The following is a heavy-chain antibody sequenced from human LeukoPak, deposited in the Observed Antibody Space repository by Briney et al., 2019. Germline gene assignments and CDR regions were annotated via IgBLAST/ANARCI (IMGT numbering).Heavy chain of an antibody. V-gene: IGHV4-34*01. CDR2: INHSGST. CDR3: ARRGGYYQAYFDY. J-gene: IGHJ4*02. D-gene: IGHD3-3*01. CDR1: GGSFSGYY. Sequence: MSSETLSLTCAVYGGSFSGYYWSWIRQPPGKGLEWVGEINHSGSTNYNPSLKSRVTISVDTSKNQFSLKLSSVTAADTAVYYCARRGGYYQAYFDYWGQGTLVTVSS.